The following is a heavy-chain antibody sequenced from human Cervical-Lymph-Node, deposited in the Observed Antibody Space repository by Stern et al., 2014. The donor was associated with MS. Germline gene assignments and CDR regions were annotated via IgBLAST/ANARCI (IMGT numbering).Heavy chain of an antibody. CDR2: ITPIFANA. CDR1: GGTFSTYS. D-gene: IGHD5-12*01. V-gene: IGHV1-69*12. CDR3: AFGGRSGYPKHFDP. J-gene: IGHJ5*02. Sequence: QVQLVQSGAEVKKPGSSVKVSCKASGGTFSTYSISWVRQAPGPGLEWMGGITPIFANANYAQKFHGRVTITADDSTSTAYMELSSLRSEDTAVYYCAFGGRSGYPKHFDPWGQGTVVTVSS.